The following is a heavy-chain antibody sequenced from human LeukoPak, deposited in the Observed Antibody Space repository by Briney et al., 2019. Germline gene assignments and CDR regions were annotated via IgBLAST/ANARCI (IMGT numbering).Heavy chain of an antibody. Sequence: SVKVSCKASGGTFNSYAINWVRQAPGQGLEWMGGIIPIFGTANYAQKFQGRVTITADESTSTVYMDLSSLRSKDTAVYYCASNGVGSGRSKDFDYWGQGTLVTVSS. V-gene: IGHV1-69*13. CDR1: GGTFNSYA. CDR3: ASNGVGSGRSKDFDY. J-gene: IGHJ4*02. CDR2: IIPIFGTA. D-gene: IGHD3-10*01.